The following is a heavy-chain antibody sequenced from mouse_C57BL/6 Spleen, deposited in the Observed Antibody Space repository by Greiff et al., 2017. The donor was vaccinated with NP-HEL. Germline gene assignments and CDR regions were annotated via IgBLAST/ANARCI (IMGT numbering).Heavy chain of an antibody. D-gene: IGHD1-1*01. Sequence: QVQLQQPGAELVKPGASVKLSCKASGYTFTSYWMHWVKQRPGQGLEWIGMIHPNSGSTNYNAKFKSKATLTVDKSSSTAYMQLSSLTSEDSAVYYCARGNSYYYVSSYEGAYWGQGTLVTVSA. J-gene: IGHJ3*01. CDR2: IHPNSGST. V-gene: IGHV1-64*01. CDR3: ARGNSYYYVSSYEGAY. CDR1: GYTFTSYW.